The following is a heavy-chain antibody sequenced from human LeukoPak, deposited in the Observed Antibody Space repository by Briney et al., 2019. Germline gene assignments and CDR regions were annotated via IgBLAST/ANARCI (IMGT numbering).Heavy chain of an antibody. CDR2: IYHSGST. CDR1: GGSISSSNW. Sequence: PSGTLSLTCAVSGGSISSSNWWSWVRQPPGKGLEWIGEIYHSGSTNYNPSLKSRATISVDKSKNQFSLKLSSVTAADTAVYYCARADTLVRGVPYGMDVWGQGTTVTVSS. V-gene: IGHV4-4*02. D-gene: IGHD3-10*01. CDR3: ARADTLVRGVPYGMDV. J-gene: IGHJ6*02.